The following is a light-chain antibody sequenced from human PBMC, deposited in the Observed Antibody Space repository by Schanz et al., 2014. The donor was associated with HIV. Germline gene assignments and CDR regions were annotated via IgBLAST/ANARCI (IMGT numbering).Light chain of an antibody. CDR3: QQYYNMPLT. Sequence: IQLTQSPSSLSASVGDRVTITCRASQGISSYLAWYQQKSEKAPKVLVYDASTLQNGVPSRFSGSGSGTYFTLTISSLQAEDVAVYYCQQYYNMPLTFGGGTKVQIK. J-gene: IGKJ4*01. V-gene: IGKV1-9*01. CDR2: DAS. CDR1: QGISSY.